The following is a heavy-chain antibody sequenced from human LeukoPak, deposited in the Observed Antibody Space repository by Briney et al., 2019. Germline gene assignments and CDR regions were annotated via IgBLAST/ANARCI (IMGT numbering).Heavy chain of an antibody. Sequence: GGSLRLSCAASGFSFSTYSMDWVRQAPGKGLEWVSSISSGSDYIYHADSVKGRFTISRDNAKNSLYLQMNSLRAEDTAVYYCARDPAGGDFPFEYWGQGTQVTVSS. CDR1: GFSFSTYS. D-gene: IGHD2-21*02. V-gene: IGHV3-21*01. CDR2: ISSGSDYI. J-gene: IGHJ4*02. CDR3: ARDPAGGDFPFEY.